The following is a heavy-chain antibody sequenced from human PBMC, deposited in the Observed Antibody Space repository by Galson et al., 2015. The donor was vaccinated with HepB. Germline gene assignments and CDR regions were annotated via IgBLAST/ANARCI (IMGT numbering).Heavy chain of an antibody. CDR3: ARLTYYYDSGNYPFDS. J-gene: IGHJ4*02. D-gene: IGHD3-10*01. CDR2: FYYSGST. V-gene: IGHV4-39*01. CDR1: GGSIRSPSYS. Sequence: LSLTCNVSGGSIRSPSYSWAWIRQPPGKGLEWIGSFYYSGSTYFNPSLKSRVTISVDTSKNQFSLKMTSVTAADTAIFYCARLTYYYDSGNYPFDSWGQGTLVTVSS.